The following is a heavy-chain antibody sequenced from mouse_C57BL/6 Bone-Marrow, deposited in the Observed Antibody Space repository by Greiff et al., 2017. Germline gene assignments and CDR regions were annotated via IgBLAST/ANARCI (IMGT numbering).Heavy chain of an antibody. CDR1: EYEFPSHD. J-gene: IGHJ4*01. CDR3: ARKPTDIHHSMDY. Sequence: EVKLVESGGGLVQPGESLKLSCESTEYEFPSHDMSWVRKTPEKRLELVAAINSDGGSTYYPDTMERRFIISSDNTKKTLYLQMSSLMSEDAAVYYCARKPTDIHHSMDYWGQGTSLTVSS. D-gene: IGHD2-10*01. CDR2: INSDGGST. V-gene: IGHV5-2*01.